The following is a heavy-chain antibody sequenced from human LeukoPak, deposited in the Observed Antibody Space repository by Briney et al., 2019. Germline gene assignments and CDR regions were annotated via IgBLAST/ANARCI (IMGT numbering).Heavy chain of an antibody. V-gene: IGHV1-2*02. CDR3: ARLLTWSWGSGSYYNHP. J-gene: IGHJ5*02. D-gene: IGHD3-10*01. CDR2: INPNSGGT. Sequence: ASVKVSCKASGYTFTGYYMHWVRQAPGQGLEWMGWINPNSGGTNYAQKFQGRVTMTRDTSISTAYMELSRLRSDDTAVYYCARLLTWSWGSGSYYNHPWGQGTLVTVSS. CDR1: GYTFTGYY.